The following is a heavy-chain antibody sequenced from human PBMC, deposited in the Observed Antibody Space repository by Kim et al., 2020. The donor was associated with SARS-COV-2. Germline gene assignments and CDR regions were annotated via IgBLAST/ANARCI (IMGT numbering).Heavy chain of an antibody. CDR3: ARDELQHPMIVVVTYPTLDY. V-gene: IGHV3-30*04. D-gene: IGHD3-22*01. CDR2: ISYDGSNK. Sequence: GGSLRLSCAASGFTFSSYAMHWVRQAPGKGLEWVAVISYDGSNKYYADSVKGRFTISRDNSKNTLYLQMNSLRAEDTAVYYCARDELQHPMIVVVTYPTLDYWGQGTLVTVSS. CDR1: GFTFSSYA. J-gene: IGHJ4*02.